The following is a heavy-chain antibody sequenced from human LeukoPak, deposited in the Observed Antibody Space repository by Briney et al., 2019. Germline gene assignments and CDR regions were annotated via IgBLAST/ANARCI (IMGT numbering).Heavy chain of an antibody. J-gene: IGHJ4*02. CDR3: ARVDGSGRDLRLLDY. CDR1: GFTFSSYA. V-gene: IGHV3-30-3*01. Sequence: TGGSLRLSCAASGFTFSSYAMHWVRQAPGKGLEWVAVISYDGSNKYYADSVKGRFTISRDNSKNTLYLQMNSLRAEDTAVYYCARVDGSGRDLRLLDYWGQGTLVTVSS. CDR2: ISYDGSNK. D-gene: IGHD6-19*01.